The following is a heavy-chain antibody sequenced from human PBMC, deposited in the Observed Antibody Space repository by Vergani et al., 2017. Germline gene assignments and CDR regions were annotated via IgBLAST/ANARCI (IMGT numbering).Heavy chain of an antibody. CDR2: ISYDGSNK. J-gene: IGHJ6*03. V-gene: IGHV3-30*18. D-gene: IGHD3-10*01. Sequence: QVQLVESGGGVVQPGRSLRLSCAASGFTFSSYGMHWVRQAPGKGLEWVAVISYDGSNKYYADSVKGRFTISRDNSKNTLYLQMNSLRAEDTAVYYCAKAHRGVRGVINYYYCMDVWGKGTTVTVSS. CDR3: AKAHRGVRGVINYYYCMDV. CDR1: GFTFSSYG.